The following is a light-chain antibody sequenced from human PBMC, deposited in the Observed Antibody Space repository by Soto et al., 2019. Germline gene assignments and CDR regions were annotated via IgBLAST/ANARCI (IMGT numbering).Light chain of an antibody. CDR3: CSYAGITTYYV. CDR1: SSDVGSYNL. CDR2: GGT. J-gene: IGLJ1*01. Sequence: QSVLTQPASVSGSPGQSITISCTGTSSDVGSYNLVSWYQQHPGEAPKLMIYGGTKRPSGVSNRFSGSKSGNTASLTISGLQAEDEADYYCCSYAGITTYYVFGTGTSSPS. V-gene: IGLV2-23*01.